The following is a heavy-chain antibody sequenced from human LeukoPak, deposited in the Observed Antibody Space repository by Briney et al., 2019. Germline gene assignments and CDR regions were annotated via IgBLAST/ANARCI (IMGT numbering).Heavy chain of an antibody. CDR2: IIPIFGTA. CDR1: GGTFSSYA. V-gene: IGHV1-69*06. J-gene: IGHJ6*03. Sequence: SVKVSCKASGGTFSSYAISWVRQAPGQGLEWMGVIIPIFGTANYAQKFQGRVTITADKSTSTAYMELSSLRSEDTAVYYCAREAGGNDFWSGPNYYYYYMDVWGKGTTVTVSS. CDR3: AREAGGNDFWSGPNYYYYYMDV. D-gene: IGHD3-3*01.